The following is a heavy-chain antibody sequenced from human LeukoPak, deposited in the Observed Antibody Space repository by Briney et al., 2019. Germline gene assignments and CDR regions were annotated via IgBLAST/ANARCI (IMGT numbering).Heavy chain of an antibody. CDR2: INHSGST. J-gene: IGHJ4*02. Sequence: SETLSLTCAVYGGSFSGYYWSWIRQPPGKGLEWIGEINHSGSTNYNPSPKSRVTISVDTSKNQFSLKLSSVTAADTAVHYCARRTEDSSSWYFAGRYFDYWGQGTLVTVSS. CDR3: ARRTEDSSSWYFAGRYFDY. V-gene: IGHV4-34*01. CDR1: GGSFSGYY. D-gene: IGHD6-13*01.